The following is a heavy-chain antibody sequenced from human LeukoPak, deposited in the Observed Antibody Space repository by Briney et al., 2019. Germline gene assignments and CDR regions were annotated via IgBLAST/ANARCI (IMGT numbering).Heavy chain of an antibody. Sequence: GGSLRLSCAASGFTFSNYRMHWVRQAPGKGLVWVSHIDRDGRRTSYADSVKGRFTISRDNAKNTLYLQMNSLGAEDTAVYYCARDCSVADCSGRNGNWGQGTLVTVSS. CDR3: ARDCSVADCSGRNGN. CDR1: GFTFSNYR. D-gene: IGHD2-15*01. V-gene: IGHV3-74*01. CDR2: IDRDGRRT. J-gene: IGHJ4*02.